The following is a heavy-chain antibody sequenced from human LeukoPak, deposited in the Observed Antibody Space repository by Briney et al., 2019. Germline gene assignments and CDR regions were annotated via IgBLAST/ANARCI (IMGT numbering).Heavy chain of an antibody. J-gene: IGHJ5*02. CDR1: GFTFSSYS. CDR3: ARGIDDGDNWFDP. V-gene: IGHV3-21*04. Sequence: GGSLRLSCAASGFTFSSYSMNWVRQAPGKGLEWVSSISSSSSYIYYADSVKGRFTISRDNAKNSLYLQMNSLRAEDTALYYCARGIDDGDNWFDPWGQGTLVTVSS. CDR2: ISSSSSYI. D-gene: IGHD1-1*01.